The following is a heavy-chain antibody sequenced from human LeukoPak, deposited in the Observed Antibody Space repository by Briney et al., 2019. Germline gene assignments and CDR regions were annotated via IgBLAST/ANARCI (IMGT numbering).Heavy chain of an antibody. CDR3: ARDPSPLDAFDI. J-gene: IGHJ3*02. V-gene: IGHV4-59*01. CDR2: INYSGST. CDR1: GGSISSYY. Sequence: SETLSLTCTVSGGSISSYYWSWIRQPPGKGLEWIGYINYSGSTNYNPSLKSRVTISVDTSKNQFSLKLSSVTAADTAVYYCARDPSPLDAFDIWGQGTMVTVSS.